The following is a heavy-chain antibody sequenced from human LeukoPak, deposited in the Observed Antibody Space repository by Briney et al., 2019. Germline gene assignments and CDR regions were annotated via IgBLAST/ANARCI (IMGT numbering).Heavy chain of an antibody. V-gene: IGHV1-3*03. D-gene: IGHD6-13*01. CDR3: ASTNSSSSIRGAFDI. CDR2: ISAGNGNT. J-gene: IGHJ3*02. CDR1: GYTFTSYA. Sequence: GASVKVSCKASGYTFTSYAMHWVRQAPGQRLECMGWISAGNGNTKYSQEFQGRVTITRDTSASTAYMELSSLRSEDMAVYYCASTNSSSSIRGAFDIWGQGTMVTVSS.